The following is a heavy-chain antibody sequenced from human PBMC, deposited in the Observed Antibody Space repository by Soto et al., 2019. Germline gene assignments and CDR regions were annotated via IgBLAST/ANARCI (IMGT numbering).Heavy chain of an antibody. J-gene: IGHJ4*02. CDR2: INPSGGST. CDR1: GYTFTSYY. V-gene: IGHV1-46*01. D-gene: IGHD3-22*01. Sequence: GASVTVSCKASGYTFTSYYMHWVRQATGQGLEWMGIINPSGGSTRYAQKFQGRVTMTRDTSTSTVYMELSSLRSEDTAVYYCARGLIYDSSGYYFDYWGQGTLVTVSS. CDR3: ARGLIYDSSGYYFDY.